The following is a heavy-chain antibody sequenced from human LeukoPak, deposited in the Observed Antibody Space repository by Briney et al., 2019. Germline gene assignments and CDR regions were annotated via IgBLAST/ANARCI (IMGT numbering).Heavy chain of an antibody. CDR2: ISYDGSNK. J-gene: IGHJ4*02. D-gene: IGHD1-26*01. CDR3: ARQIVGVRTFDS. V-gene: IGHV3-30-3*01. CDR1: GFTFSTNA. Sequence: GGSLRLACAASGFTFSTNAMSWVRQAPGKGLEWVAVISYDGSNKYYADSVKGRFTISRDNSKSTLYLQMSSLRAEDTAVYYCARQIVGVRTFDSWGQGTLVTVSS.